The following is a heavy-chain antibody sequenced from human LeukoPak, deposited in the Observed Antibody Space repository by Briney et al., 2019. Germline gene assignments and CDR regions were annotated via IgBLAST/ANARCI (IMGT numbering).Heavy chain of an antibody. V-gene: IGHV3-21*01. Sequence: GGSLRLSCAASGFTFNSYSMNWVRQTPEKGLEWVSSISHSSTYMYYTDSVKGRFTISRDNAENSLYLQMNSLRAEDTAVYYCARVPPTTAHSWGQGTLVTVSS. CDR3: ARVPPTTAHS. J-gene: IGHJ4*02. CDR2: ISHSSTYM. CDR1: GFTFNSYS. D-gene: IGHD4-17*01.